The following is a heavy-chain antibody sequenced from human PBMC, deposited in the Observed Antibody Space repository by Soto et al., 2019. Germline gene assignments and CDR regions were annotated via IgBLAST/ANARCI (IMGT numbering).Heavy chain of an antibody. CDR1: GGSISSYY. CDR2: IYASGST. V-gene: IGHV4-4*08. J-gene: IGHJ1*01. CDR3: ARGGSTWLEYFQH. Sequence: PSETLSLTSTVSGGSISSYYWSWIRQPPGKGLEWIGYIYASGSTNYNPSLKSQITISVDTSKTQFSLKLSSVTAADTAVYYCARGGSTWLEYFQHWGQGTLVTVSS. D-gene: IGHD6-13*01.